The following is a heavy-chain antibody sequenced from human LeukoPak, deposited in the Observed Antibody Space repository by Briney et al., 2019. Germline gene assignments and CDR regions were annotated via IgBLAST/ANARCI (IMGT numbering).Heavy chain of an antibody. V-gene: IGHV3-33*01. D-gene: IGHD4-4*01. CDR3: ARGDVTTMGLFDY. Sequence: GGSLRLSCAASGFIFSSYGMHWVRQAPGKGLEWVAVIWYDGSNKYYADSVKGRFTISRDNSKNTLYLQMNSLRAEDTAVYYCARGDVTTMGLFDYWGQGTLVTVSS. J-gene: IGHJ4*02. CDR1: GFIFSSYG. CDR2: IWYDGSNK.